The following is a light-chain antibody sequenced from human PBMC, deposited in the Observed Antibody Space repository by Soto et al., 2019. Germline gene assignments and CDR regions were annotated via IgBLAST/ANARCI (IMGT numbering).Light chain of an antibody. Sequence: DIQMTQSPSTLSASVVDRVTITCRASQSMSSWLAWYQQKPGKAPKLLIYKASSLESGVPSRFSGSGSGTEFTITISSLQPDDFATYYCQQYNSFWTFGQGTKVEIK. CDR3: QQYNSFWT. CDR2: KAS. J-gene: IGKJ1*01. V-gene: IGKV1-5*03. CDR1: QSMSSW.